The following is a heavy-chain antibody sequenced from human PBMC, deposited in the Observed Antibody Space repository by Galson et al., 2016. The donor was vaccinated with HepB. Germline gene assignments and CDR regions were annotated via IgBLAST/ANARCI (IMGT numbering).Heavy chain of an antibody. J-gene: IGHJ6*02. CDR1: KFTVTSSY. V-gene: IGHV3-53*01. Sequence: SLRLSCAASKFTVTSSYMNWVRQAPGKGLEWVSVIYIDGSTYYADSVRGRFTTSRDNSKNTVYLQVNSLRAEDTAVYYCAGDPGLPNGPDVWGLGTTVTVSS. D-gene: IGHD1-14*01. CDR2: IYIDGST. CDR3: AGDPGLPNGPDV.